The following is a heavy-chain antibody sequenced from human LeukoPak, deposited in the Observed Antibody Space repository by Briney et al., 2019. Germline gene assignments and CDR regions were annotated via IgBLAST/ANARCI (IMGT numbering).Heavy chain of an antibody. CDR3: ARQAYYGGNPRLWGFDY. V-gene: IGHV4-61*02. CDR2: IYTSGST. D-gene: IGHD4-23*01. CDR1: GGSISSGSYY. J-gene: IGHJ4*02. Sequence: SETLSLTCTVSGGSISSGSYYWSWIRQPAGKGLEWIGRIYTSGSTNYNPSLKSRVTISVDTSKNQFSLKLSSVTAADTAVYYCARQAYYGGNPRLWGFDYWGQGTLVTVSS.